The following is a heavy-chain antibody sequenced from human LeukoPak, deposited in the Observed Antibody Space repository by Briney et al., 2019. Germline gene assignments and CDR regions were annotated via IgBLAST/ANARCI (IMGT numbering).Heavy chain of an antibody. CDR1: GGTFSSYA. CDR3: AKDSGGELFFDY. V-gene: IGHV1-69*13. CDR2: IIPIFGTA. J-gene: IGHJ4*02. D-gene: IGHD3-10*01. Sequence: SVKVSCKASGGTFSSYAISWVRQAPGQGLEWMGGIIPIFGTANYAQKFQGRVTITADESTSTAYMELSSLRSEDTAVYYCAKDSGGELFFDYWGQGTLVTVSS.